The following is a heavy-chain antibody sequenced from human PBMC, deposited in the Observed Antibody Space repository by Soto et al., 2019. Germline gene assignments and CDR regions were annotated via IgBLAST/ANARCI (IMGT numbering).Heavy chain of an antibody. Sequence: QVQLQESGPGLVKPSQTLSLTCTVSGGSISSGGYSWSWIRQHPGKGLEWIGYIYYSGSTYYNPSLKSRVTISVDTSKNQFSLKLSSVTAADTAVYYCARGGGGDYGGNQPDWGQGTLVTVSS. CDR1: GGSISSGGYS. V-gene: IGHV4-31*03. CDR3: ARGGGGDYGGNQPD. J-gene: IGHJ4*02. CDR2: IYYSGST. D-gene: IGHD4-17*01.